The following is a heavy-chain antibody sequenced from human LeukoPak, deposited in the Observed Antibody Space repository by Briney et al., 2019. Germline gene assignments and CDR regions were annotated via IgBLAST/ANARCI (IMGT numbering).Heavy chain of an antibody. D-gene: IGHD4-17*01. CDR1: GGSMSSGSYY. CDR3: ARRGLGTTPYFDY. J-gene: IGHJ4*02. Sequence: SETLSLTCTVSGGSMSSGSYYWGWIRQPPGKGLEWIGSIYHSGSTYYNPSPKSRVTISVDTSKNQFYLKLSSVTAADTAVYYCARRGLGTTPYFDYWGQGTLVTVSS. V-gene: IGHV4-39*01. CDR2: IYHSGST.